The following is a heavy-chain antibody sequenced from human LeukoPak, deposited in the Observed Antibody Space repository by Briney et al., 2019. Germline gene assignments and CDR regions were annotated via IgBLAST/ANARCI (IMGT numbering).Heavy chain of an antibody. Sequence: GGSLRLSCAASGFTFSNAWMSWVRQAPGKGVEWVGRIKSKTDGGTTDYAAPVKGRFTSSREDAKNTLYLQMNSLKTEDTAVYYCTTFGVVTHYYMDVWGKGTTVTVSS. CDR3: TTFGVVTHYYMDV. CDR2: IKSKTDGGTT. V-gene: IGHV3-15*01. D-gene: IGHD3-3*01. CDR1: GFTFSNAW. J-gene: IGHJ6*03.